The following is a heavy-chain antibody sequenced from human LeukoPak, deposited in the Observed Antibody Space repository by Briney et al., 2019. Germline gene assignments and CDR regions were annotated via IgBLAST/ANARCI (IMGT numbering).Heavy chain of an antibody. Sequence: GGSLRLSCAASGFTFTTYTMNWVRQAPGKGLEWVSSITISSRYIYYADSVKGRFTISRDNAKNSLFLHMNSLRAEDTAVYYCAREDASGSYYRSLDYWGQGTLVTVSA. D-gene: IGHD3-10*01. CDR2: ITISSRYI. CDR1: GFTFTTYT. J-gene: IGHJ4*02. CDR3: AREDASGSYYRSLDY. V-gene: IGHV3-21*01.